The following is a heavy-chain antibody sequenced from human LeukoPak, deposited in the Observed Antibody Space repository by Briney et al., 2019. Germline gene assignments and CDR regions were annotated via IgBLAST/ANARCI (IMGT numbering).Heavy chain of an antibody. J-gene: IGHJ4*02. Sequence: ASVKVSCKASGYTFTGYYMHWVRQAPGQGLEWMGRINPNSGGTNYAQKFQDRVTMTRNTSISTAYMELSSLRSDDTAVYYCARGPPNWGYDYWGPGTLVTVSS. CDR1: GYTFTGYY. CDR2: INPNSGGT. D-gene: IGHD7-27*01. CDR3: ARGPPNWGYDY. V-gene: IGHV1-2*06.